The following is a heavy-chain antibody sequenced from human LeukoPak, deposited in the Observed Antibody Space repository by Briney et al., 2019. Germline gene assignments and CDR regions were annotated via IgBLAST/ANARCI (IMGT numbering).Heavy chain of an antibody. CDR1: GFTFSSYA. J-gene: IGHJ4*02. V-gene: IGHV3-23*01. CDR2: ISGSGGST. CDR3: ARGGTVTTDGYFDY. Sequence: GGSLRLSCAASGFTFSSYAMSWVRQAPGKGLEWVSAISGSGGSTYYADSVKGRFTISRDNSKNTLYLQMGSLRAEDMAVYYCARGGTVTTDGYFDYWGQGTLVTVSS. D-gene: IGHD4-17*01.